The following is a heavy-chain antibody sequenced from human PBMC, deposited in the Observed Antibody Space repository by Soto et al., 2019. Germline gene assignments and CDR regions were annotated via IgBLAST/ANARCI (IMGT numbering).Heavy chain of an antibody. D-gene: IGHD3-9*01. J-gene: IGHJ4*02. CDR1: GYTFTSYG. CDR3: ARVLWDILTGYWFDAY. V-gene: IGHV1-18*04. CDR2: ISAYNGNT. Sequence: ASVKVSCKASGYTFTSYGISWVRQAPGQGLEWMGWISAYNGNTNYAQKLQGRVTMTTDTSTSTAYMELRSLRSDDTAVYYCARVLWDILTGYWFDAYWGLGTLVTVS.